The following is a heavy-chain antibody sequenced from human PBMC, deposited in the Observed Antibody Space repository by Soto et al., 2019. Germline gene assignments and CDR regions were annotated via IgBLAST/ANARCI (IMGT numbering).Heavy chain of an antibody. J-gene: IGHJ6*02. V-gene: IGHV4-61*01. CDR1: GGSVSSGSYY. Sequence: SETLSLTCTVSGGSVSSGSYYWSWIRQPPGKGLEWIGYIYYSGGTNYNPSLKSRVTISVDTSKNQFSLKLSSVTAADTAVYYCAREGGVVAATPYYYYGMDVWGQGTTVTVSS. D-gene: IGHD2-15*01. CDR3: AREGGVVAATPYYYYGMDV. CDR2: IYYSGGT.